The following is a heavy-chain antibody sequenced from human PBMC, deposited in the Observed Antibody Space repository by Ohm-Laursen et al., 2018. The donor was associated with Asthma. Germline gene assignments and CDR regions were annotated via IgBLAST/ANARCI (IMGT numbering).Heavy chain of an antibody. CDR2: ISAYNGNT. CDR1: GYTFTGYY. CDR3: AKSRAIVVVPAAMDYYYGMDV. V-gene: IGHV1-18*04. J-gene: IGHJ6*02. D-gene: IGHD2-2*01. Sequence: SVKVSCKASGYTFTGYYMHWARQAPGQGLEWMGWISAYNGNTNYAQKLQSRVTMTSDTSTSTAYMELSSLRSEDTAVYYCAKSRAIVVVPAAMDYYYGMDVWGQGTTVTVSS.